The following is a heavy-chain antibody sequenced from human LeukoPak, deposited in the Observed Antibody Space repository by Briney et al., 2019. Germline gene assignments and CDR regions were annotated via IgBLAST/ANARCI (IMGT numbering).Heavy chain of an antibody. CDR1: GGSISSYY. V-gene: IGHV4-59*12. Sequence: SETLSLTCTVSGGSISSYYWSWIRQSPGKGLECIGYIHYTGSTNYNPSLKSRVTISVDTSKNQFSLKLSSVTAADTAVYYCARDYIAAAGNWFDPWGQGTLVTVSS. J-gene: IGHJ5*02. CDR2: IHYTGST. D-gene: IGHD6-13*01. CDR3: ARDYIAAAGNWFDP.